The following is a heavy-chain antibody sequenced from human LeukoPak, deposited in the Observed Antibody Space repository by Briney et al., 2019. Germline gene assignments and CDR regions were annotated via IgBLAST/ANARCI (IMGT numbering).Heavy chain of an antibody. J-gene: IGHJ4*02. D-gene: IGHD5-12*01. CDR2: IKEDGSEK. Sequence: GGSLRLSCAASGFTFSRYWMTWVRQAPGKGLEWVANIKEDGSEKYYVDSVKGRFTISRDNAKSSLYLQMNSLRAGDTAVYYCARTMRLRYPGSFDFWGQGTLVTVSS. V-gene: IGHV3-7*01. CDR1: GFTFSRYW. CDR3: ARTMRLRYPGSFDF.